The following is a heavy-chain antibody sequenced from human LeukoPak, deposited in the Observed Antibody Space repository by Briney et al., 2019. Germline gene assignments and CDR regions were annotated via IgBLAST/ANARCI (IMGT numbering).Heavy chain of an antibody. CDR1: GGTFSSYA. CDR2: MNPNSGNT. Sequence: ASVKVSCKASGGTFSSYAISWVRQATGQGLEWMGWMNPNSGNTGYAQKFQGRVTMTRNTSISTAYMELSSLRSEDTAVHYCRWELRRGGDYWGQGTLVTVSS. CDR3: RWELRRGGDY. V-gene: IGHV1-8*02. J-gene: IGHJ4*02. D-gene: IGHD1-26*01.